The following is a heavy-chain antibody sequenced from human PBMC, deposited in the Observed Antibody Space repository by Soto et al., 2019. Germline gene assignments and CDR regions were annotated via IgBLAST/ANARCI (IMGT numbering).Heavy chain of an antibody. V-gene: IGHV3-9*01. CDR1: GFTFDDYA. Sequence: GGSLRLSCAASGFTFDDYAMHWVRQAPGKGLEWVSGISWNSGSIGYADSVKGRFTISRDNAKNSLYLQMNSLRAEDTALYYCAKAQSQGALVYYYYMDVWGKATTVTVSS. CDR3: AKAQSQGALVYYYYMDV. J-gene: IGHJ6*03. CDR2: ISWNSGSI.